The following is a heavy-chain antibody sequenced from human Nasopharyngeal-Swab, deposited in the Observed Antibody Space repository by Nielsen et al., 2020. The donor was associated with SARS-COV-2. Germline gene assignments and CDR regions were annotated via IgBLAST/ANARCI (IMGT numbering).Heavy chain of an antibody. CDR3: ARGTTIFGVVITPFDY. V-gene: IGHV4-59*01. Sequence: WIRQHPGKGLEWIGYIYYSGSTNYNPSLKSRVTISVDTSKNQFSLKLSSVTAADTAVYYCARGTTIFGVVITPFDYWGQGTLVTVSS. D-gene: IGHD3-3*01. J-gene: IGHJ4*02. CDR2: IYYSGST.